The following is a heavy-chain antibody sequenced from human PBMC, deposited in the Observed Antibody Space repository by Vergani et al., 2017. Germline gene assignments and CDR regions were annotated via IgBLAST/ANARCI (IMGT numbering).Heavy chain of an antibody. CDR1: GFTFSTYA. D-gene: IGHD1-26*01. CDR2: LTGGGGST. CDR3: VKDAGSYENFFDS. Sequence: EVQLLESGGSLKQPGGSVSLPCAASGFTFSTYAMHWVRQAPGKGLEWVSALTGGGGSTYYADSFKGRFIISRDNSRYTLYLQMNSLRPEYTATYYCVKDAGSYENFFDSWGQGTLVTVSS. V-gene: IGHV3-23*01. J-gene: IGHJ4*02.